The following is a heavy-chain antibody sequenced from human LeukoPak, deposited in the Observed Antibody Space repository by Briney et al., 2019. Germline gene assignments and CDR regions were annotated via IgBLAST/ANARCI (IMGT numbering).Heavy chain of an antibody. V-gene: IGHV3-74*01. Sequence: GGSLRLSCAASGLTFSSHWMHWVRQAPGKGLVWVSRITNDGSSTTYADSVKGRFTISRENAKNSLYLQMNSLRAEDTAVYYCARVLRSGSNYGRAFNVWGQGTMVTVSS. CDR2: ITNDGSST. D-gene: IGHD5-18*01. CDR1: GLTFSSHW. CDR3: ARVLRSGSNYGRAFNV. J-gene: IGHJ3*01.